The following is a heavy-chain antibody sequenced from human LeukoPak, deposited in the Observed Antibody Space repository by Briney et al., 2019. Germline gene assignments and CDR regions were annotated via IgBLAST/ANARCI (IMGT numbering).Heavy chain of an antibody. Sequence: GGSLRLSCAASGFTFSTYSMNWVRQAPGKGLEWVSAISGSGGSTYYADSVKGRFTISRDNSKNTLYLQMNSLRAEDTAVYYCAKVSNSSGDFDYWGQGTLVTVSS. V-gene: IGHV3-23*01. J-gene: IGHJ4*02. D-gene: IGHD6-19*01. CDR1: GFTFSTYS. CDR3: AKVSNSSGDFDY. CDR2: ISGSGGST.